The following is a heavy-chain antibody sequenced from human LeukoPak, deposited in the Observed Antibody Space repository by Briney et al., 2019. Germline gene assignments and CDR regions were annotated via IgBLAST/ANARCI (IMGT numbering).Heavy chain of an antibody. CDR2: IIPIFGTA. D-gene: IGHD2-15*01. CDR3: ASEGYCSGGSCYSGLDY. CDR1: GGTFSSYA. Sequence: SVKVSCKASGGTFSSYAISWVRQAPGQGLEWMGGIIPIFGTANYAQKFQGRVTITTDESTSTAYMELSSLRSEDTAVYYCASEGYCSGGSCYSGLDYWGRGTLVTVSS. J-gene: IGHJ4*02. V-gene: IGHV1-69*05.